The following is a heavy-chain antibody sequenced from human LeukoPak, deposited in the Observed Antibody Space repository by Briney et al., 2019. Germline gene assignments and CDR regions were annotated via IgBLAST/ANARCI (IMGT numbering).Heavy chain of an antibody. CDR3: ARGRFLEWFDAFDI. V-gene: IGHV3-23*01. CDR1: RFTFSSYG. CDR2: ISGSGGST. D-gene: IGHD3-3*01. Sequence: GGSLRLSCAASRFTFSSYGMSWVRQAPGKGLEWVSAISGSGGSTHYADSVKGRFTISRDNSKNTLYLQMNSLRAEDTAVYYCARGRFLEWFDAFDIWGQGTMVTVSS. J-gene: IGHJ3*02.